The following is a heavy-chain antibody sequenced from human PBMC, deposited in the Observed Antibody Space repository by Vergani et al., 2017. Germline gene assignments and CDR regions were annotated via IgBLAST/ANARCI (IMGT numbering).Heavy chain of an antibody. CDR1: GGSISSYY. CDR2: IYYSGST. J-gene: IGHJ2*01. V-gene: IGHV4-59*01. Sequence: QVQLQESGPGLVTPSETLSLTCTVSGGSISSYYWSWIRQPPGKGLEWIGYIYYSGSTNSNPSLKSRVTIAVDTSKNQFSLKLSSVTAADTAVYYCARLSGYDFWSGYLNWYFDLWGRGTLVTVSS. CDR3: ARLSGYDFWSGYLNWYFDL. D-gene: IGHD3-3*01.